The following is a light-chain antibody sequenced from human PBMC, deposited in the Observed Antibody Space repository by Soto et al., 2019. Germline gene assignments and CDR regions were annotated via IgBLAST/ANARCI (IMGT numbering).Light chain of an antibody. J-gene: IGKJ2*01. Sequence: DIVLTQSPGTLSLSPGERATISCRASQSISTSYLAWYQQKPGQAPRLLIHGVSTRATGIPDRFSGSGSGTDFTLTISRLEPEDFAVYYCQQYVTSPYIFGQGTKLEIK. V-gene: IGKV3-20*01. CDR3: QQYVTSPYI. CDR2: GVS. CDR1: QSISTSY.